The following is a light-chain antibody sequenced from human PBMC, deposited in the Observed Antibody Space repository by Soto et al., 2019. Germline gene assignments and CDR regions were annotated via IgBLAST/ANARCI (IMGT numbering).Light chain of an antibody. J-gene: IGKJ2*01. Sequence: EIVLTQSPGTLSLSPGESATLSCRASQSLNSNFLAWYQQKLGQAPRLLVYAASSRATGIPDRFSGSASGTVFPLTISRLEPEDFAVYYCQQYDTSPPRYTFGQGTKLEIK. CDR2: AAS. V-gene: IGKV3-20*01. CDR3: QQYDTSPPRYT. CDR1: QSLNSNF.